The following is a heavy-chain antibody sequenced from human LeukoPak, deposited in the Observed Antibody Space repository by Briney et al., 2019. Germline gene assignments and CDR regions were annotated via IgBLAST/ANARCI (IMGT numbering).Heavy chain of an antibody. D-gene: IGHD1-26*01. CDR2: IKTKTDGGTT. V-gene: IGHV3-15*01. CDR3: TTELWETLTQDDFDC. CDR1: GFPFSNAW. Sequence: PGGSLRLSCAASGFPFSNAWMSWVRQAPGKGLEWVGRIKTKTDGGTTDYAAPVKGRFTISRDDSKNTLYLQMNSLKPEDTAVYYCTTELWETLTQDDFDCWGQGILVTVSS. J-gene: IGHJ4*02.